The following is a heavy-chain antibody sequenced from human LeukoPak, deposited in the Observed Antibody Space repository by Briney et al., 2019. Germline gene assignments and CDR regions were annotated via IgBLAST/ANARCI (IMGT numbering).Heavy chain of an antibody. CDR2: IYYSGST. J-gene: IGHJ4*02. Sequence: SETLSLTCTVSGGSISSYYWSWIRQPPGKGLEWIGYIYYSGSTNYNPSLKSRVTISVETSKNQFSLKLSSVTAADTAVYYCARQYCSGGSCYRIDYWGQGTLVTVSS. CDR1: GGSISSYY. CDR3: ARQYCSGGSCYRIDY. V-gene: IGHV4-59*01. D-gene: IGHD2-15*01.